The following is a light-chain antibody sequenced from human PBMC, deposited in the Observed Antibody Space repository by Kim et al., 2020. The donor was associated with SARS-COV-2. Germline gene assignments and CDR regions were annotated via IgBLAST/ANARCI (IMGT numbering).Light chain of an antibody. V-gene: IGLV1-44*01. J-gene: IGLJ3*02. CDR1: SSSIGSNT. Sequence: QSVLTQPPSASGTPGQRVTISCSGSSSSIGSNTVNWYQQLPGTAPKVLIYSSNQRPSGVPDRFSGSKSGTSASLAISGLQSEDEADYYCAAWDDSLSGWVFGGGTKVTVL. CDR2: SSN. CDR3: AAWDDSLSGWV.